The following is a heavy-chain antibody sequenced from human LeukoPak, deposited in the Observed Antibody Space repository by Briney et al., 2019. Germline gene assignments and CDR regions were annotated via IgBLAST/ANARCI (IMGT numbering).Heavy chain of an antibody. CDR1: RSTFKDYA. V-gene: IGHV3-23*01. D-gene: IGHD6-19*01. Sequence: GGSLRLSCAASRSTFKDYAMNWVRQAPGKGLEWVSAISGSGGSTYYADSVKGRFTISRDNSKNTLYLQMNSLRAEDTAVYYCAKEAVAGPYDYWGQGTLVTVSS. J-gene: IGHJ4*02. CDR3: AKEAVAGPYDY. CDR2: ISGSGGST.